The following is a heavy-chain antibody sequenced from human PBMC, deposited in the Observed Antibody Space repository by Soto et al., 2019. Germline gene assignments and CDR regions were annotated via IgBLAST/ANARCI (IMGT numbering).Heavy chain of an antibody. CDR3: ARDTARDDAFDI. J-gene: IGHJ3*02. Sequence: SETLSLTCTVSGGSISSGGYYWSWIRQHPGKGLEWIGYIYYSGSTYYNPSLKSRVTISVDTSKNQFSLKLSSVTAADTAVYYCARDTARDDAFDIWGQGTMVTVSS. V-gene: IGHV4-31*03. CDR1: GGSISSGGYY. D-gene: IGHD5-18*01. CDR2: IYYSGST.